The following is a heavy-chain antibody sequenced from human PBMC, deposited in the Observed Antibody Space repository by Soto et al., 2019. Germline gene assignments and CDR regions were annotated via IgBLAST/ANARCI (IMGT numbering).Heavy chain of an antibody. D-gene: IGHD7-27*01. CDR3: ARTSVNWGSRGPVDY. CDR1: AFSLSTSGVG. J-gene: IGHJ4*02. Sequence: QITLKESGPTLVKPTQTLTLTYTFSAFSLSTSGVGVGWIRRPPGKALEWLAFLYWDDDKCYSPSLKSRLTSTKDTSKNQVLLTMTNMDPVDTATYYCARTSVNWGSRGPVDYWGQGTLVTVAS. V-gene: IGHV2-5*02. CDR2: LYWDDDK.